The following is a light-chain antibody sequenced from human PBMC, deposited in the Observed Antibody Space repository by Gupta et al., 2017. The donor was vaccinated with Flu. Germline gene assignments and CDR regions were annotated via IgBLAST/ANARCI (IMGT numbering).Light chain of an antibody. CDR3: QQYSNWPPLT. J-gene: IGKJ4*01. Sequence: AILSLSPGERATLSCRASQSVSKSLAWYQQKPGLAPRLLIYGASTRATGIPARFSGSGSGTEFILTISSRQSEDVGVYYCQQYSNWPPLTFGGGTKVEIK. CDR2: GAS. CDR1: QSVSKS. V-gene: IGKV3-15*01.